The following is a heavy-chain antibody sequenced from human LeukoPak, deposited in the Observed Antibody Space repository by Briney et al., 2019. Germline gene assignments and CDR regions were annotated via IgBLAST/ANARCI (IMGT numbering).Heavy chain of an antibody. CDR2: ISAYNGNT. CDR3: ARERVSIVGANYFDY. V-gene: IGHV1-18*01. D-gene: IGHD1-26*01. J-gene: IGHJ4*02. Sequence: ASVKVSCKASGYTFTSYGISWVRQAPGQGLEWMGWISAYNGNTNYAQKLQGRVTMTTDTSTSTAYMELRSLRSDDTAVYYCARERVSIVGANYFDYWGQGTLGTVSS. CDR1: GYTFTSYG.